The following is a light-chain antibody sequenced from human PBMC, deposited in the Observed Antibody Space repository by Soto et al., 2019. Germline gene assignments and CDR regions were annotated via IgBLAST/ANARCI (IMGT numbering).Light chain of an antibody. CDR1: HSVSSNY. J-gene: IGKJ1*01. Sequence: EIVLTQSPGMLSFSPGERATLSCGASHSVSSNYLAWYQQKPGQGPRLLIYGASTRAAGISDRFSGSGSGTDFTLTISRLEPEDFAVYYCHQYGSSPRTFGQGTKVDIK. CDR2: GAS. CDR3: HQYGSSPRT. V-gene: IGKV3-20*01.